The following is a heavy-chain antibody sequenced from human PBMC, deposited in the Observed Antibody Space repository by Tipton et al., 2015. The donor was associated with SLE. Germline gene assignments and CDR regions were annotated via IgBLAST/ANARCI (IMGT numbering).Heavy chain of an antibody. J-gene: IGHJ2*01. CDR1: GESSSGYF. V-gene: IGHV4-34*01. CDR2: IHDGGNT. Sequence: TLSLTCAVYGESSSGYFWSWIRQSAGKGLEWIGDIHDGGNTYYNPTLKSRLTISVDTSKNQFSLKLSSVTAADTAVYYCASRDYGDNWYFELGGRGTLVTVSS. CDR3: ASRDYGDNWYFEL. D-gene: IGHD4-17*01.